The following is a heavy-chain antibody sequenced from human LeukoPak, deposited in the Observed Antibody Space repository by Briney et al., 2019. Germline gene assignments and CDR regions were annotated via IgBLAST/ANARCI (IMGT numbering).Heavy chain of an antibody. CDR2: ISHGGDSA. CDR1: GFTFSTYA. V-gene: IGHV3-23*01. J-gene: IGHJ4*02. Sequence: GGSLRLSCTASGFTFSTYAMTWVSQAPGKGLEWVSVISHGGDSAWYADSVKGRFTISRDNSKSTLFLQMNSLRADDTAIYYCAKGRSGWYEGLDYWGQGILVTVSS. D-gene: IGHD6-19*01. CDR3: AKGRSGWYEGLDY.